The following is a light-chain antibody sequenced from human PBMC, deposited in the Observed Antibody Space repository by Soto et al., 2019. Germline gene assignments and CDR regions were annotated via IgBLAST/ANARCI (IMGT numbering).Light chain of an antibody. CDR3: QHYGTSPLT. CDR1: QSPSSSY. CDR2: GVS. Sequence: EFELTQSPGTLSSSPGDRATLSCRASQSPSSSYFAWYQQKPGQAPRLLFYGVSGRATGVPDRFSGSGSGTDFTLTISRLEPDDFAVYFCQHYGTSPLTFGQGTKVEIK. J-gene: IGKJ1*01. V-gene: IGKV3-20*01.